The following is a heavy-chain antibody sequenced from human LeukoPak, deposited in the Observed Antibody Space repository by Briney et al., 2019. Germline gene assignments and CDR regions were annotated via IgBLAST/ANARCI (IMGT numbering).Heavy chain of an antibody. CDR3: ARNDYGDYLYYYYGMDV. CDR1: GFTFSSYA. Sequence: GGSLRLSCAASGFTFSSYAMSWVRQAPGKGLEWVANIKQDGSEKYYVDSVKGRFTISRDNAKNSLYLQMNSLRAEDTAVYYCARNDYGDYLYYYYGMDVWGQGTTVTVSS. V-gene: IGHV3-7*01. D-gene: IGHD4-17*01. J-gene: IGHJ6*02. CDR2: IKQDGSEK.